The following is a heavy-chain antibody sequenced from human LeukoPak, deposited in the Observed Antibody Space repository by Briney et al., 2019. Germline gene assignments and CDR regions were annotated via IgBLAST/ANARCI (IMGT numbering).Heavy chain of an antibody. CDR3: ARSCRDGYRDFDY. Sequence: GESLKISCKGSGYSFTSYWIGWVRQMSGKGMEWMGIIYPGDSDSRYSPSFQGQVTISADKSISTAYLQWSSLKASDTAMYYCARSCRDGYRDFDYWGQGTLVTVSS. D-gene: IGHD5-24*01. V-gene: IGHV5-51*01. CDR2: IYPGDSDS. CDR1: GYSFTSYW. J-gene: IGHJ4*02.